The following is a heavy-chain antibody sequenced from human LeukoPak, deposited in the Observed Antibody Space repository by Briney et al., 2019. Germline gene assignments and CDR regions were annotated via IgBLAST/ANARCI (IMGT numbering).Heavy chain of an antibody. CDR3: ARYRSARGYYFDY. D-gene: IGHD3-16*02. V-gene: IGHV4-39*01. Sequence: SETLSLTCTVSGGSISSYYWGWIRQPPGKGLEWIGSIYYSGSTYYNPSLKSRVTISVDTSKNQFSLKLSSVTAADTAVYYCARYRSARGYYFDYWGQGTLVTVSS. CDR2: IYYSGST. J-gene: IGHJ4*02. CDR1: GGSISSYY.